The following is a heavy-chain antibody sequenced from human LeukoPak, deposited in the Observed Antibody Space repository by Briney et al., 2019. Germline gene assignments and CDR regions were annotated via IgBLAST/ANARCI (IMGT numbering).Heavy chain of an antibody. J-gene: IGHJ6*03. D-gene: IGHD2-2*01. CDR1: GYTFTGYY. CDR3: ARGGVVVPAATPDYYYYYYMDV. CDR2: INPNSGGT. V-gene: IGHV1-2*02. Sequence: GASVKVSCKASGYTFTGYYMHWVRQAPGQGLEWMGWINPNSGGTNYAQKFQGRVTMTRDTSISTAYMELSRLRSDDTAVYYCARGGVVVPAATPDYYYYYYMDVWGKGTTVTVSS.